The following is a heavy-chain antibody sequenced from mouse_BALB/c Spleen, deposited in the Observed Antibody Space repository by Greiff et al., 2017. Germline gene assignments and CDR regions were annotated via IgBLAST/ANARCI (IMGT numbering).Heavy chain of an antibody. CDR1: GFSLTSYG. CDR2: IWAGGRT. Sequence: VKLMESGPGLVAPSQTLTITCTVSGFSLTSYGVHWVRQPPGKGLEWLGVIWAGGRTNYNSALMSRLSISKDNSKSQVFLKMNSLQTDDTAMYDGASNYYGSSYDFDVWGAGTTVTVSS. CDR3: ASNYYGSSYDFDV. V-gene: IGHV2-9*02. D-gene: IGHD1-1*01. J-gene: IGHJ1*01.